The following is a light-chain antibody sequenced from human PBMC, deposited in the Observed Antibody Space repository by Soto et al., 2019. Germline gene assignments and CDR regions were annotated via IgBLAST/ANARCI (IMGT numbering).Light chain of an antibody. Sequence: DIQMTQSPSTLSASVGDTVTVTCRASQSVSGWLAWYQQKPGKAPKLLIYKASSLESGVPSRFSGSGSETGFTLTISSLQPEDFATYYCQQSYSAPRTFGQGTKVDIK. CDR3: QQSYSAPRT. CDR2: KAS. J-gene: IGKJ2*01. V-gene: IGKV1-5*03. CDR1: QSVSGW.